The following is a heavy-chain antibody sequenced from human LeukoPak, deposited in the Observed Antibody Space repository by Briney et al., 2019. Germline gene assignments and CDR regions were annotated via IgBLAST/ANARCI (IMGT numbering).Heavy chain of an antibody. J-gene: IGHJ4*02. CDR1: GGSISSYY. V-gene: IGHV4-59*08. CDR3: ARQEYYFDY. CDR2: IYYSGST. D-gene: IGHD3-10*01. Sequence: PSETLSLTCIVSGGSISSYYWSWIRQPPGKGLEWIGYIYYSGSTNYNPSLKSRVTISVDTSKNQFSLKLSSVTAADTAVYYCARQEYYFDYWGQGTLVTVSS.